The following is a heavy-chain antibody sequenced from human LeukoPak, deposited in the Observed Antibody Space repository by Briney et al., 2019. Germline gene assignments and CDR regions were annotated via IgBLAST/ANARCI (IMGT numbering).Heavy chain of an antibody. CDR3: AAFRIAAAGTLGRLDY. V-gene: IGHV4-34*01. J-gene: IGHJ4*02. Sequence: SETLPLTCAVYGGSFSGYYWSWIRQPPGKGLEWIGEINHSGSTNYNPSLKSRVTISVDTSKNQFSLKLSSVTAADTAVYYCAAFRIAAAGTLGRLDYWGQGTLVTVSS. D-gene: IGHD6-13*01. CDR2: INHSGST. CDR1: GGSFSGYY.